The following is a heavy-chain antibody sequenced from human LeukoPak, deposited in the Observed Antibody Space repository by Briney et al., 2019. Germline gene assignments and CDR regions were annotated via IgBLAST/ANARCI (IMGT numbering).Heavy chain of an antibody. CDR3: ARSCAYSYGP. V-gene: IGHV3-7*01. CDR1: GFTFTSYW. CDR2: INEDGSVK. Sequence: PGGSLRLSCAASGFTFTSYWMTWVRQAPGKGLEWLTNINEDGSVKHYVDSVRGRFTISRDNAKSSLYLQMNSLRAEDTAVYYCARSCAYSYGPWGQGTLVTVS. D-gene: IGHD5-18*01. J-gene: IGHJ5*02.